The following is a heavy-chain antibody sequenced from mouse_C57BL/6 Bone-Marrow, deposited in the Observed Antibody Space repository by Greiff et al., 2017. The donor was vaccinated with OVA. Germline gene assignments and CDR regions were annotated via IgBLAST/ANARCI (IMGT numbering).Heavy chain of an antibody. CDR1: GYTFTSYW. J-gene: IGHJ3*01. V-gene: IGHV1-74*01. Sequence: QVQLQQPGAELVKPGASVKVSCKASGYTFTSYWMHWVKQRPGQGLAWIGRLHPSDRDTNYNQKFKGKATLTVDKSSSTAYMQLSSLTSEDSAVYYCAIGWLLPFAYWGQGTLVTVSA. CDR2: LHPSDRDT. D-gene: IGHD2-3*01. CDR3: AIGWLLPFAY.